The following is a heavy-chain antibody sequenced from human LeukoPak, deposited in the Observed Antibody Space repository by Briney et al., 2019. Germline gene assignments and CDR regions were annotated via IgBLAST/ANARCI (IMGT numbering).Heavy chain of an antibody. CDR3: AKVGYYYGSGSYYNHYYYYYMDV. D-gene: IGHD3-10*01. Sequence: GGSLRLSCAASGFTFSSYAMSWVRQAPGKGLEWVSAISGSGGSTYYADSVKGRFTISRDNSKNMLYLQMNSLRAEDTAVYYCAKVGYYYGSGSYYNHYYYYYMDVWGKGTTVTISS. CDR2: ISGSGGST. J-gene: IGHJ6*03. V-gene: IGHV3-23*01. CDR1: GFTFSSYA.